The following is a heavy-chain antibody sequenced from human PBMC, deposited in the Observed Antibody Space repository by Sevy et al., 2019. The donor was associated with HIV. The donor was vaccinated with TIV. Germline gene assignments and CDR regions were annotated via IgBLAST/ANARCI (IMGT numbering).Heavy chain of an antibody. CDR3: ARAPPVVVVPGAPSWFDP. J-gene: IGHJ5*02. CDR1: GGSFSGYY. V-gene: IGHV4-34*01. Sequence: SETLSLTCAVYGGSFSGYYWNWIRQSPGKGLEWIGEINHSGSTHYNPSLKSGVTISVDTSKNQFSLRLNSVTAADTAVYYCARAPPVVVVPGAPSWFDPWGQGTLVTVSS. CDR2: INHSGST. D-gene: IGHD2-2*01.